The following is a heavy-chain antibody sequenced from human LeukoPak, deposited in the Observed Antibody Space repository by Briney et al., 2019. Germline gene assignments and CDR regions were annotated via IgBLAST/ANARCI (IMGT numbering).Heavy chain of an antibody. Sequence: ASVKVSCKASGYTFTSYGISWVRQAPGQGLEWMGWISAYNGNTNYAQKLQGRVTMTTDTSTSTVYMELRSLRSDDTAVYYCARDPGYSYDWDYWGQGTLVTVSS. D-gene: IGHD5-18*01. CDR1: GYTFTSYG. V-gene: IGHV1-18*01. CDR2: ISAYNGNT. CDR3: ARDPGYSYDWDY. J-gene: IGHJ4*02.